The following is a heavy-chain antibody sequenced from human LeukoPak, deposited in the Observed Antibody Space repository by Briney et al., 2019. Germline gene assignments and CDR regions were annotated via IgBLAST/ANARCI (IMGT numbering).Heavy chain of an antibody. D-gene: IGHD4-23*01. CDR2: ISAYNGNT. CDR3: ARDGPYDYGGNEAVG. CDR1: GYTFTSYG. V-gene: IGHV1-18*01. Sequence: ASVKVSCKASGYTFTSYGISWVRQAPGQGLEWMGWISAYNGNTNYARKLQGRVTMTTDTSTSTAYMEPRSLRSDDTAVYYCARDGPYDYGGNEAVGWGQGTLVTVSS. J-gene: IGHJ4*02.